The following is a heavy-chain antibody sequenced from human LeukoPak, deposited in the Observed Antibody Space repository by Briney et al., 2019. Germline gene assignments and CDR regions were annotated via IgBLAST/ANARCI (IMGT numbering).Heavy chain of an antibody. D-gene: IGHD6-6*01. CDR2: ISSSSSTI. CDR1: GFTFSDHY. Sequence: GGSLRLSCAASGFTFSDHYIDWVRQAPGKGLEWVSYISSSSSTIYYADSVKGRFTISRDNAKNSLYLQMSSLRVEDTAVYYCARGYSSSFYFDYWGQGTLVTVSS. CDR3: ARGYSSSFYFDY. J-gene: IGHJ4*02. V-gene: IGHV3-11*04.